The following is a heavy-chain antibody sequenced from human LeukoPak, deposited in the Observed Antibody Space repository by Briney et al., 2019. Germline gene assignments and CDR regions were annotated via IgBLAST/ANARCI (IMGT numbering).Heavy chain of an antibody. CDR3: ARSRTGQLSPYY. V-gene: IGHV1-46*01. CDR1: GYTFTRYY. CDR2: INPSGGST. J-gene: IGHJ4*02. D-gene: IGHD3/OR15-3a*01. Sequence: ASVKVSCKASGYTFTRYYMHWVRQAPGQGLEWMGIINPSGGSTSYAQKFQGRVTMTRDMSTSTVYMELSSLRSEDTAVYYCARSRTGQLSPYYWGQGTLVTVSS.